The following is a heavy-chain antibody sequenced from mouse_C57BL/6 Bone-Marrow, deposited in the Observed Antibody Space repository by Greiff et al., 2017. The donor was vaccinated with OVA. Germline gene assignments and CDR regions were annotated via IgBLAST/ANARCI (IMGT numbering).Heavy chain of an antibody. Sequence: EVQLVESGGGLVKPGGSLKLSCAASGFTFSDYGMHWVRQAPEKGLEWVAYISRGSSTIYYADTVKGRFTISRDNAKNTLFLQMTSLRSEDTAMYYCARDDPDYWGQGTTLTVSS. V-gene: IGHV5-17*01. CDR3: ARDDPDY. J-gene: IGHJ2*01. CDR1: GFTFSDYG. CDR2: ISRGSSTI.